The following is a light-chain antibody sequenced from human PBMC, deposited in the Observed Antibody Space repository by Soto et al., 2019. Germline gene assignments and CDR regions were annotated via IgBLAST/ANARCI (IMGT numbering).Light chain of an antibody. CDR1: SSDVGAYNF. V-gene: IGLV2-14*01. CDR2: EVS. CDR3: SSYTTSTPVV. J-gene: IGLJ2*01. Sequence: QSARTQPGSVSGSPGQSITISCTGTSSDVGAYNFVSWYQQHPGTAPKLIIYEVSNRPSGVSNRFSASKSGNSASLTISGLQADDEADYYCSSYTTSTPVVFGGGTKVTVL.